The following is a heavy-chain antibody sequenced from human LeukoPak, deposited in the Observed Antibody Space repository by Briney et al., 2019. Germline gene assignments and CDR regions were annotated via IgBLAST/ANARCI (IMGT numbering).Heavy chain of an antibody. CDR2: ITGSSTWT. CDR3: ARELVSLGTGYFDL. J-gene: IGHJ2*01. Sequence: AGGSLRLSCEASGFTFGTYGMTWVRQAPGKGLEWVSGITGSSTWTYYADSVRVRFTISRDNSKNTLHLQMNNRTADDTAIYYCARELVSLGTGYFDLWGRGTLVTVSS. CDR1: GFTFGTYG. V-gene: IGHV3-23*01. D-gene: IGHD7-27*01.